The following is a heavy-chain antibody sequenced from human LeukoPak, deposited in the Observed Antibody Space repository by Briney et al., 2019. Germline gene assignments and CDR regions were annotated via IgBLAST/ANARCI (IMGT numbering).Heavy chain of an antibody. Sequence: SGGSLRLSCATSGFIFSNYWMSWVRQAPGKGLEWVANIKQDGSETYYVDSVKGRFTISRDNAKNSLDLQMNSLRAEDTAVYYCARDLYIAFGGVIDYWGPFDYWGQGMLVTVST. CDR1: GFIFSNYW. J-gene: IGHJ4*02. V-gene: IGHV3-7*01. CDR3: ARDLYIAFGGVIDYWGPFDY. CDR2: IKQDGSET. D-gene: IGHD3-16*02.